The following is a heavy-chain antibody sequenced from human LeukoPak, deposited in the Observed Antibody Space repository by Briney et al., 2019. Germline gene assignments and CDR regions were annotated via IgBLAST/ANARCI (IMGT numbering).Heavy chain of an antibody. J-gene: IGHJ4*02. Sequence: GVSLRLFCGAWVFTLEDYAVHWVREARGKALEWVSDITWISGSIGYEDSVKGRFTISRDIAKNSLYLQMNSLRAEDTALYYCAKDGQIAARPVFDYWGQGTLVTVSS. D-gene: IGHD6-6*01. V-gene: IGHV3-9*01. CDR1: VFTLEDYA. CDR2: ITWISGSI. CDR3: AKDGQIAARPVFDY.